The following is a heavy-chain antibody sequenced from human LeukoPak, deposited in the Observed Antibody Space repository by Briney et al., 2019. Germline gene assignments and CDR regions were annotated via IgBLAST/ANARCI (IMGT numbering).Heavy chain of an antibody. CDR3: ASSGYYEGAFDI. V-gene: IGHV4-59*01. CDR1: GGSISSYY. D-gene: IGHD3-22*01. J-gene: IGHJ3*02. Sequence: SETLSLTCTVSGGSISSYYWSWIRQPPGKGQEWIGYIYYSGSTNYNPSLKSRVTISVDTSKNQFSLKLSSVTAADTAVYYCASSGYYEGAFDIWGQGTMVTVSS. CDR2: IYYSGST.